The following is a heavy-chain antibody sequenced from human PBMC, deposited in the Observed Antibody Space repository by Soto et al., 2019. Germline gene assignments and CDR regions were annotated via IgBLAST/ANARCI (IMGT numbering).Heavy chain of an antibody. CDR2: IYYSGST. CDR3: ARHIWHDRSGHNWFDP. D-gene: IGHD3-22*01. Sequence: PSETLSLTCTVSGGSISSSSYYWGWIRQPPGKGLEWIGSIYYSGSTYYNPSLKSRVTISVDTSKNQFSLKLSSVTAADTAVYYCARHIWHDRSGHNWFDPWGQGNLVTVSS. CDR1: GGSISSSSYY. J-gene: IGHJ5*02. V-gene: IGHV4-39*01.